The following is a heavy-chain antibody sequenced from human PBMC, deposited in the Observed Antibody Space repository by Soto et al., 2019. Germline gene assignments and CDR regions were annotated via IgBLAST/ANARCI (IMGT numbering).Heavy chain of an antibody. CDR1: GFTFSSYW. CDR2: INSDGSST. V-gene: IGHV3-74*01. J-gene: IGHJ4*02. CDR3: ARARDIVLMVYAIPYFDY. D-gene: IGHD2-8*01. Sequence: GGSLRLSCAASGFTFSSYWMHWVRQAPGKVLMWVSRINSDGSSTSYADSVKGRFTISRDNAKNTLYLQMNSLRAEDTAVYYCARARDIVLMVYAIPYFDYWGQGTLVTVSS.